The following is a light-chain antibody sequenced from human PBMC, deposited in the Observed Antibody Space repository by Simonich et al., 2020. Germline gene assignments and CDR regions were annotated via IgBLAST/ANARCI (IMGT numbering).Light chain of an antibody. J-gene: IGLJ2*01. V-gene: IGLV2-23*01. CDR1: RSDVGSYNL. CDR2: EGS. Sequence: QSALTQPASVSWSPGQSITISCTGTRSDVGSYNLVSWSQQHPGKAPKLMIYEGSKRPSGVSNRFSGSKSGNTASLTISGLQAEDEADYYCCSYAGSSTVVFGGGTKLTVL. CDR3: CSYAGSSTVV.